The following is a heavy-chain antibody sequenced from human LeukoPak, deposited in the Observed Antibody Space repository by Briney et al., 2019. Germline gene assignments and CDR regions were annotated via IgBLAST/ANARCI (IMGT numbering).Heavy chain of an antibody. J-gene: IGHJ4*02. CDR1: GFTFSSYA. CDR3: ARENGITGTYDY. D-gene: IGHD1-7*01. V-gene: IGHV3-23*01. CDR2: ISGSGGST. Sequence: PGGSLRLSCAASGFTFSSYAMSWVRQAPGKGLEWVSAISGSGGSTYYADSVKGRFTISRDNAKNSLYLQMNSLRAEDTAVYYCARENGITGTYDYWGQGTLVTVSS.